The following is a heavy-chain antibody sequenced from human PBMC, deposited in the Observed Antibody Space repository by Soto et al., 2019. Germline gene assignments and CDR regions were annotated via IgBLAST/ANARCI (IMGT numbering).Heavy chain of an antibody. Sequence: ASVKVSCNASAYTFSSYRITWVGQAPREGLEWMGSISAYSGKPSYAQNLQDRVTMRTDTSTSTGYMGLRSLRSEDTAFYYCVRSAMVGDYYYSGLDVWGRGTTVTVSS. V-gene: IGHV1-18*04. D-gene: IGHD5-18*01. CDR1: AYTFSSYR. CDR2: ISAYSGKP. CDR3: VRSAMVGDYYYSGLDV. J-gene: IGHJ6*02.